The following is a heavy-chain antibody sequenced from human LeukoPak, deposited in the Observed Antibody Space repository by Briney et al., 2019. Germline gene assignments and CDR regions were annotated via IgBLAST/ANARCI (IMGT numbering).Heavy chain of an antibody. CDR2: IYYSGST. D-gene: IGHD3-22*01. Sequence: TSSETLSLTRTVSGGSISSGSYYWTWIRQPPGKGLEWIGYIYYSGSTNYNPSPKSRVTISVDTSKNQFSLKLSSVTAADTAVYYCARADSSGYVSSDCWGQGTLVTVSS. V-gene: IGHV4-61*01. CDR1: GGSISSGSYY. J-gene: IGHJ4*02. CDR3: ARADSSGYVSSDC.